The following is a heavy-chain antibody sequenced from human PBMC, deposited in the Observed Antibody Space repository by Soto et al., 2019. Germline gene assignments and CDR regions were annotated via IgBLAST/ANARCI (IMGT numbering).Heavy chain of an antibody. CDR3: ASVTTVETGNY. D-gene: IGHD4-17*01. CDR1: GYTFTSYG. V-gene: IGHV1-18*01. J-gene: IGHJ4*02. Sequence: QVQLVQSGAEVKKPGASVTVSCKASGYTFTSYGISWVRQAPGQWLEWMGWISAYNGNTNYAQKLQGRVTMTTDTSTSTAYMELRSLRADYTALYYCASVTTVETGNYWGQGTLVTVSS. CDR2: ISAYNGNT.